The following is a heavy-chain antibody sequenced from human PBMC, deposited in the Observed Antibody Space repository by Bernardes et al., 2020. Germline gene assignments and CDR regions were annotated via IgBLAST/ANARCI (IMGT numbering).Heavy chain of an antibody. D-gene: IGHD2-15*01. V-gene: IGHV1-18*01. Sequence: APVKASCEASGYTFTSYGISWVRQAPGQGLEWMGWISAYNGNTNYAQKLQGRVTMTTDTSTSTAYMELRSLRSDDTAVYYCARDHYCSGGSCYGSLNDYWGQGTLVTVSS. CDR3: ARDHYCSGGSCYGSLNDY. CDR2: ISAYNGNT. CDR1: GYTFTSYG. J-gene: IGHJ4*02.